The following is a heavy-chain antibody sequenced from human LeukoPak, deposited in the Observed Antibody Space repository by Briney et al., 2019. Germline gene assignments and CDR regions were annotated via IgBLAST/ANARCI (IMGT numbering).Heavy chain of an antibody. CDR3: ARQRNYGSGSPHYYYGMDV. CDR2: IYPGDSDT. CDR1: GYSFTSYW. Sequence: GASLKISCKGSGYSFTSYWIGWVRQMPGKGLEWMGIIYPGDSDTSGSPSFQGQVTISADKSISTAYLQWSSLKASETAMYYCARQRNYGSGSPHYYYGMDVWGQGTTVTVSS. J-gene: IGHJ6*02. D-gene: IGHD3-10*01. V-gene: IGHV5-51*01.